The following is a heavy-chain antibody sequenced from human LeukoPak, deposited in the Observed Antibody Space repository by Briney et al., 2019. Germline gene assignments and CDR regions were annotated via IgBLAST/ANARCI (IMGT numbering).Heavy chain of an antibody. CDR1: GGSISSYY. J-gene: IGHJ4*02. CDR3: ARGRGLYVVDY. V-gene: IGHV4-59*01. CDR2: IYYSGST. Sequence: SETLSLTCTVSGGSISSYYWSWIRQPPGKGLEWIGYIYYSGSTNYNPSLKSRVTISVDTSKNQFSLKLSSVTAADTAVYYCARGRGLYVVDYWGQGTLVTVSS. D-gene: IGHD3-10*01.